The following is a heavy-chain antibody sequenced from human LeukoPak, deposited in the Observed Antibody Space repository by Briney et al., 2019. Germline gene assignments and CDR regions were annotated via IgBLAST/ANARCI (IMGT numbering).Heavy chain of an antibody. Sequence: SETLSLTCTVSGGSISSSYWTWIRQPPGKGLEWLGYIYYSGSTNYNPSLKSRVTISVDTSKNQFSLNLSSVTAADTAVYYCASAIAEDFCYYYMDVWGKGTTVTVSS. CDR3: ASAIAEDFCYYYMDV. CDR1: GGSISSSY. D-gene: IGHD1-14*01. CDR2: IYYSGST. V-gene: IGHV4-59*01. J-gene: IGHJ6*03.